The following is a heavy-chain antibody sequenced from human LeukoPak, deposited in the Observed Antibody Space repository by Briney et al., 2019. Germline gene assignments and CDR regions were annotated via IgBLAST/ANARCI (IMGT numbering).Heavy chain of an antibody. V-gene: IGHV4-30-4*08. CDR1: GGSISSGDYY. CDR3: ARVRGSSWYFAFDP. D-gene: IGHD6-13*01. CDR2: IYYSGST. Sequence: SQTLSLTCTVSGGSISSGDYYWSWIRQPPGKGLEWIGYIYYSGSTYYNPSLKSRVTISVDTSKNQFSLKLSSVPVSDTAVYYCARVRGSSWYFAFDPWGQGTLVTVSS. J-gene: IGHJ5*02.